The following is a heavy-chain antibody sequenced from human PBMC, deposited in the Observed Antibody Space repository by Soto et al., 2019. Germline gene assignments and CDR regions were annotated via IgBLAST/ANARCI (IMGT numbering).Heavy chain of an antibody. CDR3: ARATVTSRIEYYFDY. CDR2: IYHSGST. D-gene: IGHD4-17*01. J-gene: IGHJ4*02. V-gene: IGHV4-30-2*01. Sequence: PSETLSLTCAVSGGSISSGGYSWSWIRQPPGKGLEWIGYIYHSGSTYYNPSLKSRVTISVDRSKNQFSLKLSSVTAADTAVYYCARATVTSRIEYYFDYWGQGTLVTVPS. CDR1: GGSISSGGYS.